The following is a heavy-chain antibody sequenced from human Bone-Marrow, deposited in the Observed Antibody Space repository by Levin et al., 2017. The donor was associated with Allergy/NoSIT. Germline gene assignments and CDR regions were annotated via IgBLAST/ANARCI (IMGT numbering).Heavy chain of an antibody. J-gene: IGHJ4*02. CDR1: GYTFANYD. Sequence: ASVKVSCKASGYTFANYDVNWVRQATGQGLEYMGWMIPNSGNTNFTPKFRGRVAMTTDTSINTAYMELSSLRSEDTAVYYCARGIRNQLFSDSWGQGTLVTVSS. CDR3: ARGIRNQLFSDS. D-gene: IGHD1-14*01. CDR2: MIPNSGNT. V-gene: IGHV1-8*01.